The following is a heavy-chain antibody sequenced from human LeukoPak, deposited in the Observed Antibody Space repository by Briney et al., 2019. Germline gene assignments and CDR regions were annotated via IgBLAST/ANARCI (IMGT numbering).Heavy chain of an antibody. CDR2: ISSGSSYI. D-gene: IGHD5-18*01. Sequence: PGGSLRLSCAASGFTYSNFGMNWVRQAPGKGLEWVSSISSGSSYIYYADSVKGRFTISRDNAKNSLYLQMNSLRTEDTALYYCAKDIVLDTAMAASYYFDYWGQGTLVTVSS. CDR3: AKDIVLDTAMAASYYFDY. J-gene: IGHJ4*02. CDR1: GFTYSNFG. V-gene: IGHV3-21*04.